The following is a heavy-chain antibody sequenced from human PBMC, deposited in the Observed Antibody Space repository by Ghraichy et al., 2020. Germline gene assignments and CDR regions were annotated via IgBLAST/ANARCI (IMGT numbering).Heavy chain of an antibody. CDR1: GGSISSYY. CDR2: IYYSGST. V-gene: IGHV4-59*08. D-gene: IGHD5-18*01. CDR3: ARRRYSYGTIDY. Sequence: SETLSLTCTVSGGSISSYYWSWIRQPPGKGLEWIGYIYYSGSTNYNPSLKSRVTISVDTSKNQFSLKLSSVTAADTAVYYCARRRYSYGTIDYWGQGTLVTVPS. J-gene: IGHJ4*02.